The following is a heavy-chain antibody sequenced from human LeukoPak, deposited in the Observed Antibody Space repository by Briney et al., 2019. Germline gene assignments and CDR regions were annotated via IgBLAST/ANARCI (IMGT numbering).Heavy chain of an antibody. D-gene: IGHD1-26*01. V-gene: IGHV4-61*02. Sequence: SETLSLTCTVSDGSISSGSYYWSWIRQPAGKGLEWVGRIYTSGNTNSNPSLKSRVIISVDTSKNQFSLKLSSVTAADTAVYYCARPYRRGSYGGNVWMGAFDIWGQGTMVTVSS. J-gene: IGHJ3*02. CDR1: DGSISSGSYY. CDR2: IYTSGNT. CDR3: ARPYRRGSYGGNVWMGAFDI.